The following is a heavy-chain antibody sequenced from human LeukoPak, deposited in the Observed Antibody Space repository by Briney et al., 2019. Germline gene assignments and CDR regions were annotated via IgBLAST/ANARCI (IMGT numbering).Heavy chain of an antibody. CDR3: AIAAADVFDY. J-gene: IGHJ4*02. V-gene: IGHV4-39*01. CDR2: IYYSGST. CDR1: GGSISSSSYF. Sequence: SETLSLTCTVSGGSISSSSYFWGWIRQPPGKGLEWIGSIYYSGSTYYNPSLKSRVTISVDTSKNQFSLKLSSVTAADTAVYYCAIAAADVFDYWGQGTLVTVSS. D-gene: IGHD6-13*01.